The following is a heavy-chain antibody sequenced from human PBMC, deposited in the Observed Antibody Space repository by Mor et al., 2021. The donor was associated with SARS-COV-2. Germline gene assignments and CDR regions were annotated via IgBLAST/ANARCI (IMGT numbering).Heavy chain of an antibody. D-gene: IGHD2-2*01. CDR3: AKVGTSGRHEALDY. Sequence: TLMSYDGTNIYYADSVRGRFTVSRDNSKNTLWLQMNSLRTEDTGLYYCAKVGTSGRHEALDYWGQGTLV. CDR2: MSYDGTNI. V-gene: IGHV3-30*18. J-gene: IGHJ4*02.